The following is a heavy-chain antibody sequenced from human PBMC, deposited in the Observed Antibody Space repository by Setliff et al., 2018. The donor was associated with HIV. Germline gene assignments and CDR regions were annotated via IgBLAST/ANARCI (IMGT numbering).Heavy chain of an antibody. D-gene: IGHD3-16*01. CDR1: GYTFSEYA. J-gene: IGHJ4*02. Sequence: ASVKVSCKASGYTFSEYAIHWVRQAPGQRLEWMGRIDTDNGYRRYSPKLQGRVTITKDTSASTAFMEMSSLRSEDTAVYFCANGGSGGQFDHWGQGTLVTVSS. CDR3: ANGGSGGQFDH. CDR2: IDTDNGYR. V-gene: IGHV1-3*04.